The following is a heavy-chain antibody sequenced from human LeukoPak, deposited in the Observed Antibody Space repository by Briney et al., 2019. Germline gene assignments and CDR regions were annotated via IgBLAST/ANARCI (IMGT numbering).Heavy chain of an antibody. V-gene: IGHV3-74*01. Sequence: PGGSLRLSCAASGFTFSSYWMHWVRQAPGKGLVWVSRINSDGSSTSYADSVKGRFTISRDNAENTLYLQMNSLRAEDTAVYYCARIYSSGWYQGERFDYWGQGTLVTVSS. CDR1: GFTFSSYW. J-gene: IGHJ4*02. CDR3: ARIYSSGWYQGERFDY. CDR2: INSDGSST. D-gene: IGHD6-19*01.